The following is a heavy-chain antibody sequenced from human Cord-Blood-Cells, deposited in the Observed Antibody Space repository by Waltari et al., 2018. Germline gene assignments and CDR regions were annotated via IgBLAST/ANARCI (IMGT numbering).Heavy chain of an antibody. Sequence: QVQLQQWGAGLLKPSETLSLTCAVYGGSFSGYYWSWIRQPPGKGLEGSGEISQSGSTNYNPSLRKRVTISVDTANNQCSLKLSAVTAADTAVYYCARGRSDEGTAMTWFDPWGQGTLVTVSS. D-gene: IGHD5-18*01. CDR1: GGSFSGYY. V-gene: IGHV4-34*01. CDR3: ARGRSDEGTAMTWFDP. J-gene: IGHJ5*02. CDR2: ISQSGST.